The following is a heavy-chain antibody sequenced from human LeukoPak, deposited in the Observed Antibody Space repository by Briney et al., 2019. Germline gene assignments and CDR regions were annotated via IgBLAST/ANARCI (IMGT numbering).Heavy chain of an antibody. CDR3: AKDRRDGYNFVFDY. V-gene: IGHV3-30*18. CDR1: GFTFSSYG. CDR2: ISYDGSNK. D-gene: IGHD5-24*01. Sequence: QPGGSLRLSCAASGFTFSSYGMHWARQAPGKGLEWVAVISYDGSNKYYADSVKGRFTISRDNSKNTLYLQMNSLRAEDTAVYYCAKDRRDGYNFVFDYWGQGTLVTVSS. J-gene: IGHJ4*02.